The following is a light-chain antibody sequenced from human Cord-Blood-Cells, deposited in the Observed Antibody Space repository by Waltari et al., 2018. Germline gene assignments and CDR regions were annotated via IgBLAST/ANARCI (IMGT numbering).Light chain of an antibody. V-gene: IGKV3-20*01. CDR3: QQYGSSPPVT. J-gene: IGKJ5*01. CDR1: QSVSSRS. Sequence: EIVLTQSPGPLSLSPGDRATLSCRASQSVSSRSLAWYQQKPGQAPRLLIYGASSRATGIPDRFSGSGSGTDFTLTISRLEPEDFAVYYCQQYGSSPPVTFGQGTRLEIK. CDR2: GAS.